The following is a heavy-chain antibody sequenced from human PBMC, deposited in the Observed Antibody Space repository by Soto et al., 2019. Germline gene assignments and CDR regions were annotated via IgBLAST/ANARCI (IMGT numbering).Heavy chain of an antibody. V-gene: IGHV4-4*07. CDR3: GCRVEDISYDYYGMDV. J-gene: IGHJ6*02. CDR2: IYTSGST. Sequence: SETLSLTCTVSGGSISSYYWSWIRQPAGKGLEWIGRIYTSGSTNYNPSLKSRVTMSVDTSKNEFSLKVKSVTAADTAVYYCGCRVEDISYDYYGMDVWGQGTTVTVSS. CDR1: GGSISSYY. D-gene: IGHD2-15*01.